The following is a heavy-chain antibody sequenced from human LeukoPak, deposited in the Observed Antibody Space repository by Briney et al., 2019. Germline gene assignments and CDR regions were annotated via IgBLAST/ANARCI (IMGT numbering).Heavy chain of an antibody. J-gene: IGHJ4*02. Sequence: SVKVSCKASGGTFSSYAISWVRQAPGQGLEWMGGIIPIFGTANYAQKFQGRVTITADEATSTAYMELSSLRSEDTAVYYCARDDGIAVAGPFDYWGQGTLVTVSS. CDR1: GGTFSSYA. CDR3: ARDDGIAVAGPFDY. V-gene: IGHV1-69*01. CDR2: IIPIFGTA. D-gene: IGHD6-19*01.